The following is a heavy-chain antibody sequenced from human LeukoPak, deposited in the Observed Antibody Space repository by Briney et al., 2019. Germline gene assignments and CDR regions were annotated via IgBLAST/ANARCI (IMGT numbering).Heavy chain of an antibody. CDR1: GFTFSSYA. Sequence: GRSLRLSCAASGFTFSSYAMHWVRQAPGKGLEWVAVISYDGSNKYYADSVKGRFTISRDNSKNTLYLQMNSLRAEDTAVYYCARERVDSSGYYYPTWAQTDWGQGTLVTVSS. J-gene: IGHJ4*02. CDR3: ARERVDSSGYYYPTWAQTD. V-gene: IGHV3-30-3*01. D-gene: IGHD3-22*01. CDR2: ISYDGSNK.